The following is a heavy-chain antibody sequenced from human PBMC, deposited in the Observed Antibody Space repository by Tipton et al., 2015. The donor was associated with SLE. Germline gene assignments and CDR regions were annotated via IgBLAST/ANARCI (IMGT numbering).Heavy chain of an antibody. CDR1: GRSFIGSY. Sequence: TLSLTCAVYGRSFIGSYWTWIRQPPGKGLEWIGDIDHSGVTHYNPSLKSRVTISRDTSGNQFSLNLHSVTAADTAVYYCTRDPNGGYGSFDYWGLGALVTISS. CDR3: TRDPNGGYGSFDY. CDR2: IDHSGVT. J-gene: IGHJ4*02. D-gene: IGHD7-27*01. V-gene: IGHV4-34*01.